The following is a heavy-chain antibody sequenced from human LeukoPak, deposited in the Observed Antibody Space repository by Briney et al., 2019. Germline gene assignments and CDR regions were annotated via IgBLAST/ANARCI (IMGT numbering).Heavy chain of an antibody. D-gene: IGHD3-22*01. J-gene: IGHJ4*02. CDR3: ARARSIYYDITDY. V-gene: IGHV3-74*01. CDR2: INSDGSNT. CDR1: GFTFSSYL. Sequence: GGSLRLSCAASGFTFSSYLMHWVRQAAGKGLVWVSRINSDGSNTIYADSVKGRFTISRDNAKNTLYLQMNSLRAEDTAVYYCARARSIYYDITDYWGQGILVTVSS.